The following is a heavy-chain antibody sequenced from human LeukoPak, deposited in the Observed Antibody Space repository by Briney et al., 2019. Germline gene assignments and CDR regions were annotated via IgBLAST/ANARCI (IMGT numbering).Heavy chain of an antibody. J-gene: IGHJ4*02. CDR3: ARVVPTMSKTFVY. CDR2: TYYKSKWYN. D-gene: IGHD5-12*01. Sequence: SQTLSLTCALSGDSVSSNSAAWNWLRQSPSRGLEWLGRTYYKSKWYNDYAVSVKSRITINPATSKNQFSLQLNSVTPEDTAVYYCARVVPTMSKTFVYWGEGTPVTVSS. V-gene: IGHV6-1*01. CDR1: GDSVSSNSAA.